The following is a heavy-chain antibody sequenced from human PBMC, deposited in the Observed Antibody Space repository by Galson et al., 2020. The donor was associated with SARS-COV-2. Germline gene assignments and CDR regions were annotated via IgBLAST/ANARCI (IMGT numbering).Heavy chain of an antibody. CDR1: GGSITSRDFY. Sequence: SETLSPTWTLSGGSITSRDFYWGWIRHPPGKGLEWITYIYYTRSTYNNPSLESPVPISVDTSQHQFSLKLNDVTAADTAIYYCARSQCCFGGSCSTFAYWGQGTLVTVSS. D-gene: IGHD2-15*01. V-gene: IGHV4-30-4*01. CDR3: ARSQCCFGGSCSTFAY. J-gene: IGHJ4*03. CDR2: IYYTRST.